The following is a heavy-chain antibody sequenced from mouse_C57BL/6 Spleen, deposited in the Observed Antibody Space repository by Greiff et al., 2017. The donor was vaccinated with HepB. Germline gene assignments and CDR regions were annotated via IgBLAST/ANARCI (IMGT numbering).Heavy chain of an antibody. Sequence: ESGPGLVKPSQSLSLTCSVTGYSITSGYYWNWIRQFPGNKLEWMGYISYDGSNNYNPSLKNRISITRDTSKNQLFLKLNSVTTEDTATYYCAIYYYYDGFAYWGQGTLVTVSA. D-gene: IGHD2-4*01. CDR3: AIYYYYDGFAY. J-gene: IGHJ3*01. V-gene: IGHV3-6*01. CDR1: GYSITSGYY. CDR2: ISYDGSN.